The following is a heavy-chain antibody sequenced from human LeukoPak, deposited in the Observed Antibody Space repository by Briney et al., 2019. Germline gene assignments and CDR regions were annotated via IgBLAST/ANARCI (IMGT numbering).Heavy chain of an antibody. D-gene: IGHD3-10*01. CDR2: INPNSGGT. V-gene: IGHV1-2*02. Sequence: WASVKVSCKASGYTFTGYYMHWVRQAPGQGLEWMGWINPNSGGTNYAQKFQGRVTMTRDTSISTAYMELSRLRSDDTAVYYCARVPVGLWFGELFFDYWGQGTLVTVSS. CDR1: GYTFTGYY. CDR3: ARVPVGLWFGELFFDY. J-gene: IGHJ4*02.